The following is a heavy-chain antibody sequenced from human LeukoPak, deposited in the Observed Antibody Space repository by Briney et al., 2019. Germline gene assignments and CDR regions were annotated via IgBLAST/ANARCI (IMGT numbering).Heavy chain of an antibody. D-gene: IGHD6-19*01. CDR1: GYSFTSYW. V-gene: IGHV5-51*01. CDR3: ARRGSTGPYYMDV. CDR2: IYPGDSDT. J-gene: IGHJ6*03. Sequence: KCGESLKISCKGSGYSFTSYWIGWVRQMPGKGLEWMGIIYPGDSDTRYSPSFQGQVTISADKSINTAYLQWSSLEASDSAMYYCARRGSTGPYYMDVWGKGTTVTISS.